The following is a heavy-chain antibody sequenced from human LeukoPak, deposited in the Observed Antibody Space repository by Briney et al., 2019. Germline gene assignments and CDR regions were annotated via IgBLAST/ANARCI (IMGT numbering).Heavy chain of an antibody. D-gene: IGHD5-24*01. V-gene: IGHV3-66*01. J-gene: IGHJ4*02. CDR3: AMDSSWLPLKFDY. CDR2: LCGGTT. CDR1: GFIVSTNY. Sequence: PGGSLRLSCAASGFIVSTNYMSWVRQAPGKGLEWVSVLCGGTTYYADSVKGRFTISRDNSKNTLYLQMNSLRAEDTAVYYCAMDSSWLPLKFDYWGQGTLVTVST.